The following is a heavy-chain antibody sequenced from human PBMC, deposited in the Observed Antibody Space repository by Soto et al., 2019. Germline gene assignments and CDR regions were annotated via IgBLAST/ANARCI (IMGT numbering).Heavy chain of an antibody. J-gene: IGHJ4*02. CDR2: VYYAGTT. CDR1: GDAIRSDP. Sequence: PXATLALTGTVSGDAIRSDPWNWIRQTPGKGLEWIGYVYYAGTTKYNPSVKSRVTIVVDRSKNQFSLKLASVTPEDTAVYFCARGHYYDSSVLFDFWGQGSLVTVSS. CDR3: ARGHYYDSSVLFDF. D-gene: IGHD3-22*01. V-gene: IGHV4-59*01.